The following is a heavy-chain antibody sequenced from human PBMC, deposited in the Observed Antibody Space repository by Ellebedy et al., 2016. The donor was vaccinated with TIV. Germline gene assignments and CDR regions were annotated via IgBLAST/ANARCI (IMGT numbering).Heavy chain of an antibody. CDR3: ARDTALVFTDPQIDY. V-gene: IGHV3-74*01. CDR2: MKGDGSSV. CDR1: GFTFDDYG. Sequence: GESLKISCVASGFTFDDYGMTWVRQAPGKGLEWVSRMKGDGSSVTYADSVKGRFTISSDNAKNTLYLQLNSLRAEDAAVYYCARDTALVFTDPQIDYWGQGTLVTVSP. J-gene: IGHJ4*02. D-gene: IGHD5-18*01.